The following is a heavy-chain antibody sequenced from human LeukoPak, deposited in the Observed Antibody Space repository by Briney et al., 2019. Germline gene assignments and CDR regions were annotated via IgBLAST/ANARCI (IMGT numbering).Heavy chain of an antibody. V-gene: IGHV4-39*01. CDR3: TRQQTKNYAPTTPLDY. CDR1: GGSISTTTYY. D-gene: IGHD1-7*01. Sequence: TSETLSLTCIVSGGSISTTTYYWAWVRQPRGKGLEWIGSIYKTGTTNYSPSLKSRVTISVDTSENQFSLKLSSVTAADTAVYYCTRQQTKNYAPTTPLDYSPHATLVTPSS. CDR2: IYKTGTT. J-gene: IGHJ4*01.